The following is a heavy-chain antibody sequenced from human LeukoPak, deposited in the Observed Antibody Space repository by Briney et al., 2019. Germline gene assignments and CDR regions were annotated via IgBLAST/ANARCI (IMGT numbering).Heavy chain of an antibody. V-gene: IGHV3-23*01. J-gene: IGHJ4*02. Sequence: GGSLRLSCAASGFTFNNYAMSWVRQAPGKGLEWVSSISPTSAYIYYQDSVKGRFTISRDNSKNTLYLQMNSLRAEDTAVYYCAKDYLVMATITAYFDYWGQGTLVTVSS. CDR2: ISPTSAYI. D-gene: IGHD5-24*01. CDR3: AKDYLVMATITAYFDY. CDR1: GFTFNNYA.